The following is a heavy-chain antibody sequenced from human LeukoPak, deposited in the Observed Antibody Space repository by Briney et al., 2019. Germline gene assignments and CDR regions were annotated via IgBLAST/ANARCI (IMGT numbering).Heavy chain of an antibody. Sequence: PSQTLSLTCTVSGGSISSGGYYWSWIRQPAGKGLEWIGRIYTSGSTNYNPSLKSRVTMSVDTSKNQFSLKLSSVTAADTAVYYCARVPHPRSNWFDPWGQGTLVTVSS. J-gene: IGHJ5*02. CDR3: ARVPHPRSNWFDP. CDR1: GGSISSGGYY. D-gene: IGHD6-6*01. V-gene: IGHV4-61*02. CDR2: IYTSGST.